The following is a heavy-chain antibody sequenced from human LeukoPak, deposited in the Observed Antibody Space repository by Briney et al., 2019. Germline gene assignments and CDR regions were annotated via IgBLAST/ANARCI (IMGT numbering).Heavy chain of an antibody. CDR2: TYYRSKWYN. J-gene: IGHJ4*02. Sequence: SQTLSLTCAISGGSVSSNSAAWNWIRQSPSRGLEWLGRTYYRSKWYNDYSVSVKSRITINPDTPKNQISLQLNSVTPEDTAVYYCARGGLLPYYFDYWGQGTLVTVSS. D-gene: IGHD3-16*01. V-gene: IGHV6-1*01. CDR1: GGSVSSNSAA. CDR3: ARGGLLPYYFDY.